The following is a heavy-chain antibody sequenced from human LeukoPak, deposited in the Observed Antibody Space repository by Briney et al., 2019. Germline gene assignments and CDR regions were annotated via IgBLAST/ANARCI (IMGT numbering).Heavy chain of an antibody. J-gene: IGHJ4*02. D-gene: IGHD1-26*01. CDR3: AKDIYSGSFSGFDY. V-gene: IGHV3-9*01. CDR2: ISWNSGTI. Sequence: GGSLRLSCAASGFTFDDYAMHWVRQAPGQGLEWVSGISWNSGTIGYADSVKGRFTISRGNAKNSLYLQMNSLRAEDTALYYCAKDIYSGSFSGFDYWGQGILVTVSS. CDR1: GFTFDDYA.